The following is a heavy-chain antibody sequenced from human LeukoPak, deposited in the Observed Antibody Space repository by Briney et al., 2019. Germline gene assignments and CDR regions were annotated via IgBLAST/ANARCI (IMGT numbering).Heavy chain of an antibody. J-gene: IGHJ6*03. V-gene: IGHV3-48*04. CDR3: ARDRVVVVPAAIDAGYYMDV. Sequence: GGSLRLSCAASGFTFNSFSMSWVRQAPGKGLEWLSYIISTSSTIFYADSVKGRFTTSRDNAKNSLYLQMNSLRAEDTAVYYCARDRVVVVPAAIDAGYYMDVWGKGTTVTVSS. D-gene: IGHD2-2*02. CDR2: IISTSSTI. CDR1: GFTFNSFS.